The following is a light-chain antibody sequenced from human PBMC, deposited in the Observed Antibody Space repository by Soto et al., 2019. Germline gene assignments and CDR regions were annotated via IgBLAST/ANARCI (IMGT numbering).Light chain of an antibody. CDR2: DAS. CDR1: QDIINY. J-gene: IGKJ5*01. CDR3: QQYDNFPRAIN. V-gene: IGKV1-33*01. Sequence: DIQMTQSPSSLSASVGDRVTIPCHASQDIINYLHWYQQKPGKAPKLLIYDASNLETGVPSRFSGSGSGTDFTFTISSLQPEDIATYYCQQYDNFPRAINFGQGTRLEI.